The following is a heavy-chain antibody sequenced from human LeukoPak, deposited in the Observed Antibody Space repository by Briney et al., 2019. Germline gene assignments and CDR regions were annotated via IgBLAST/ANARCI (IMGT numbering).Heavy chain of an antibody. Sequence: GGSLRLSCAASGFIFSSSSMNWVRQAPGKGLEWVSYISSSTSAIYYADSVKGRFTISRDNAKNSLYLQMNSLRAEDTAVYYCAKLSGSYLDYYYYMDVWGKGTTVTVSS. J-gene: IGHJ6*03. CDR3: AKLSGSYLDYYYYMDV. CDR2: ISSSTSAI. CDR1: GFIFSSSS. D-gene: IGHD1-26*01. V-gene: IGHV3-48*04.